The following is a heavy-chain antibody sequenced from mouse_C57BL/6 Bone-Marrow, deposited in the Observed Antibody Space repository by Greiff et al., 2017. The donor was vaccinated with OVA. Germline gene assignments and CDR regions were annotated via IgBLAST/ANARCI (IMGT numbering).Heavy chain of an antibody. J-gene: IGHJ3*01. V-gene: IGHV1-55*01. CDR1: GYTFTSYW. CDR2: IYPGSGST. Sequence: QVQLQQPGAELVKPGASVKMSCKASGYTFTSYWITWVKQRPGQGLECIGDIYPGSGSTNYNEKFKSKATLTVDTSSSTAYMQLSSLTSEDSAVYYCARSDYDYDGRFAYWGQGTLVTVSA. CDR3: ARSDYDYDGRFAY. D-gene: IGHD2-4*01.